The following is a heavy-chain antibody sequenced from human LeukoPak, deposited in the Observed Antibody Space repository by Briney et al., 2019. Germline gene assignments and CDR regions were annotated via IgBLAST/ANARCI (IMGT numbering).Heavy chain of an antibody. Sequence: PGGSLRLSGAASGFTFSSYGMHWLGQAPGKGLEGVAFIRYDGSNKYYADSVKGRFTISRDNSKNTLYLQMNSLRAEDTAVYYCAKRTDSSGWYYFQHWGQGTLVTVSS. J-gene: IGHJ1*01. V-gene: IGHV3-30*02. D-gene: IGHD6-19*01. CDR2: IRYDGSNK. CDR3: AKRTDSSGWYYFQH. CDR1: GFTFSSYG.